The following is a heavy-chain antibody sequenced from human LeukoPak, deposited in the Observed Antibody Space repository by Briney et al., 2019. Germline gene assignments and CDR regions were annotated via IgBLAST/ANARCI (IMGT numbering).Heavy chain of an antibody. D-gene: IGHD4/OR15-4a*01. Sequence: PGGSLRLSCAASGFIFSNYAMTWVRQAPGKGLEWVSILGGLSESVYYPDSVKGRFTISRDTSKNTLYLQMNSLRAEDTALYFCAKKAQYDGHYPLDYWGQGTLVTVSA. J-gene: IGHJ4*02. CDR1: GFIFSNYA. V-gene: IGHV3-23*01. CDR3: AKKAQYDGHYPLDY. CDR2: LGGLSESV.